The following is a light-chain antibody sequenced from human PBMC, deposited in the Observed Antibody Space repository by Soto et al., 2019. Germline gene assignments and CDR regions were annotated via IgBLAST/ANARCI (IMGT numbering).Light chain of an antibody. J-gene: IGKJ3*01. CDR3: QHYSSYPFT. CDR2: KAT. V-gene: IGKV1-5*03. CDR1: QSISTW. Sequence: DIPMTQSPSTLSGSVGDRVSITCRASQSISTWLAWYQQKPGKAPKLLISKATSLESGDPSRFSGSGSGTEFTLTISSLQPDDFGTYFCQHYSSYPFTFGPGTKVDIK.